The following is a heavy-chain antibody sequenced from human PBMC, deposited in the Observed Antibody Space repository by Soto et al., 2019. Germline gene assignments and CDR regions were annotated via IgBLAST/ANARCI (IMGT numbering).Heavy chain of an antibody. CDR3: AHRVLRTVFGLVTTTAIYFDF. J-gene: IGHJ4*02. Sequence: QITLNESGPTQVKPRQTLTLTCTFSGFSLTTSGVGVGWIRQSPGKAPEWLALIYLDDDKRYSASLKNRLTITKDPSKNQVVLTMADLDPADTATYYCAHRVLRTVFGLVTTTAIYFDFWGQGTPVAVSS. CDR2: IYLDDDK. CDR1: GFSLTTSGVG. D-gene: IGHD3-3*01. V-gene: IGHV2-5*02.